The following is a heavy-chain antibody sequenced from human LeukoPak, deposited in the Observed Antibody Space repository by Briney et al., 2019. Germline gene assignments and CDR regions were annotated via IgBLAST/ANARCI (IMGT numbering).Heavy chain of an antibody. V-gene: IGHV5-51*01. CDR1: GYRFTNYW. D-gene: IGHD4-23*01. CDR3: ARRVVNNRNWYFNL. CDR2: IYPGDSNT. Sequence: GESLKISCKGSGYRFTNYWIGWVRQLPGKGLEWMGIIYPGDSNTRYSPSFQGQVTISADKSINTAYVQWSSLKASDTAMYYCARRVVNNRNWYFNLWGRGTLVTVSS. J-gene: IGHJ2*01.